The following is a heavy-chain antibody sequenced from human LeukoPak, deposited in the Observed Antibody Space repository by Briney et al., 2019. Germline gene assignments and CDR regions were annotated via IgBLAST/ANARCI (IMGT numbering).Heavy chain of an antibody. D-gene: IGHD3-3*01. CDR3: ARDAYDDASES. CDR2: LRPDGSDV. CDR1: GFTFSDYW. J-gene: IGHJ5*02. Sequence: QSGGSLRLSCTGSGFTFSDYWMTWARQAPGKGLEWVANLRPDGSDVYYVDSVKGRFTISRDNAKKLVYLQMNSLRAEDTAVYYCARDAYDDASESWGQGTLVTVSS. V-gene: IGHV3-7*01.